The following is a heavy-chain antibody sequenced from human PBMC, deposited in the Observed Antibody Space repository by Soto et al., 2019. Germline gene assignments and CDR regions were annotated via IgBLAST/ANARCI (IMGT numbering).Heavy chain of an antibody. D-gene: IGHD3-10*01. J-gene: IGHJ4*02. Sequence: QVQLVQSGAEVKKPGSSMNVSCKASGDTFSFYTINWVRQAPGLGLEWVGRINPILSMSNYAQKFQGRVTMTADKSTSTAYMELRSLRSEDTAMYYCATSYGSGYRAFDYWGQGALVTVSS. CDR2: INPILSMS. V-gene: IGHV1-69*02. CDR1: GDTFSFYT. CDR3: ATSYGSGYRAFDY.